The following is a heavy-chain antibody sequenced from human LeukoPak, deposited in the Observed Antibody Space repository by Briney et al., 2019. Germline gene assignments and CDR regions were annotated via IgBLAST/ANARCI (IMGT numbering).Heavy chain of an antibody. J-gene: IGHJ6*02. CDR1: GGSFSGYY. CDR2: INHSGST. CDR3: ARAIVVVPANGMDV. V-gene: IGHV4-34*01. Sequence: SETLSLTCAVYGGSFSGYYWSWIRQPPGKGLEWIGEINHSGSTNYNPSLKSRVTISVDMSKNQFSLKLSSVTTADTAVYYCARAIVVVPANGMDVWGQGTTVTVSS. D-gene: IGHD2-2*01.